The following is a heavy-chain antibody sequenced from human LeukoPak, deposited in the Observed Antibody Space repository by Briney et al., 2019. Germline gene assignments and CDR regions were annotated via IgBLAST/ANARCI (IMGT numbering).Heavy chain of an antibody. CDR1: GFTVSSNY. D-gene: IGHD1-26*01. CDR3: ARSGFSGSYAVDY. J-gene: IGHJ4*02. Sequence: GGSLRLSCAASGFTVSSNYMSWVRQAPGKGLEWVSVIYSGGSTYYADSVKGRFTISRDNSKNTLYLQMNSLRAEDTAVYYCARSGFSGSYAVDYWGQGTLVTVSS. CDR2: IYSGGST. V-gene: IGHV3-53*01.